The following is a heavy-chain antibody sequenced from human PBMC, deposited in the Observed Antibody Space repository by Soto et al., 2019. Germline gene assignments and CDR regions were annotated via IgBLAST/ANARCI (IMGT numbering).Heavy chain of an antibody. D-gene: IGHD3-22*01. J-gene: IGHJ3*02. V-gene: IGHV3-33*01. CDR1: GFTFSSYG. CDR3: WRTPRMGSSCYYSSLDAFDI. Sequence: VQLVESGGGLVKPGGALRLSCAASGFTFSSYGMHWVRQAPGKGLEWVAVIWYDGSNKYYADSVKGRFTISRDNSKNTLYLLMISLRAEDTAVYYCWRTPRMGSSCYYSSLDAFDIWGQGTMVTVSS. CDR2: IWYDGSNK.